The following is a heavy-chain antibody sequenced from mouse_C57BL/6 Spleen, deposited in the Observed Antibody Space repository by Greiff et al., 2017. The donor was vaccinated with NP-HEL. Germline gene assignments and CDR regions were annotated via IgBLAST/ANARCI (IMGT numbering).Heavy chain of an antibody. J-gene: IGHJ4*01. D-gene: IGHD2-1*01. V-gene: IGHV1-82*01. CDR3: ARKEGRIYYGNPCAMDD. CDR2: IYPGDGDT. Sequence: QVQLQQSGPALVKPGASVKISCKASGYAFSSSWMNWVKQRPGKGLEWIGRIYPGDGDTNYNGKFKGKATLTADKSSSTAYMQLSSLTSEDSAVYFCARKEGRIYYGNPCAMDDWGQGTSGTVAA. CDR1: GYAFSSSW.